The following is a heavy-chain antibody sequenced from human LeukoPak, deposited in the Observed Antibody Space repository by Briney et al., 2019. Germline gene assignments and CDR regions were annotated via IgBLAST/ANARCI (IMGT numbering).Heavy chain of an antibody. CDR2: LNPNSGGT. CDR1: GYTFTGYH. J-gene: IGHJ4*02. CDR3: ARDSSGSFGDY. Sequence: ASVKVSGKASGYTFTGYHLHWVRQAPGQGLEWMGWLNPNSGGTKYAQKFQGRVTMTRDTSISTAYMELSRLRSDDTAVYYCARDSSGSFGDYWGQGTLVAVSS. V-gene: IGHV1-2*02. D-gene: IGHD6-19*01.